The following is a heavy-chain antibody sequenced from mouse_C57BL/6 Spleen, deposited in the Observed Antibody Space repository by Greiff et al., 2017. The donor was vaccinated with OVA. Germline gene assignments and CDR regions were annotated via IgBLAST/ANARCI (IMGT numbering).Heavy chain of an antibody. CDR2: IYPNNGGN. CDR1: GGTGTYYD. J-gene: IGHJ4*01. Sequence: VQLQQSGPELVKPGASVKMSGKDSGGTGTYYDMNWVKQSHGKSLEWIGYIYPNNGGNGCNQKFKGKATLTVDKSSSTAYMELRILTSEDSAVYYCAIDSSGYVGMDYWGQGTSVTVSS. D-gene: IGHD3-2*02. CDR3: AIDSSGYVGMDY. V-gene: IGHV1-34*01.